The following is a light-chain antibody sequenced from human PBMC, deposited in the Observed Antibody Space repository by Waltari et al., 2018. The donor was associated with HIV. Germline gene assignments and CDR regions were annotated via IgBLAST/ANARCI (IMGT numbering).Light chain of an antibody. CDR1: SNNVGNQG. V-gene: IGLV10-54*04. J-gene: IGLJ2*01. CDR2: KNN. CDR3: STWDSSLSAVV. Sequence: QAGLTQPPSVSKGLRQTATLTCTGNSNNVGNQGAAWLQQHQGHPPKLLFYKNNNRPSGISERFSASRSGNTASLTITGLQPEDEADYFYSTWDSSLSAVVFGGGTTLTVL.